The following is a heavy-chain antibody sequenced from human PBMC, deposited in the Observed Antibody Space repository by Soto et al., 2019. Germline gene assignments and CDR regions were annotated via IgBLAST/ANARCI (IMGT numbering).Heavy chain of an antibody. CDR1: GGSISSSSYY. D-gene: IGHD3-10*01. J-gene: IGHJ1*01. CDR2: IHYVWRP. V-gene: IGHV4-39*01. Sequence: QLQLQESGPGLVKPSETLSLTCTVSGGSISSSSYYWGWIRQPPGKGLQWIGNIHYVWRPYSNPSPKSRVPVSVDTSKTRFSLRLSSVTAADAAVDYCSRLWRPSCGRAAYWGQGTLVTVSS. CDR3: SRLWRPSCGRAAY.